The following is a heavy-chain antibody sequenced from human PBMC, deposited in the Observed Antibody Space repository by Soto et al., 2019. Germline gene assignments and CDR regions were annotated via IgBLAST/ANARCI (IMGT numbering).Heavy chain of an antibody. V-gene: IGHV3-30*18. J-gene: IGHJ6*02. Sequence: PGGSLRLSCAASGFTFSSYGMHWVRQAPGKGLEWVAVISYDGSNKYYADSVKGRFTISRDNSKNTLYLQMNSLRAEDTAVYYCAKARHYYGMDVWGQGTTVTSP. CDR1: GFTFSSYG. CDR3: AKARHYYGMDV. CDR2: ISYDGSNK.